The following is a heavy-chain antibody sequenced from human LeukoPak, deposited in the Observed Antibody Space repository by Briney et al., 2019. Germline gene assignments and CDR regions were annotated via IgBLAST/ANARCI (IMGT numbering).Heavy chain of an antibody. J-gene: IGHJ4*02. Sequence: ASVKVSCKASEYTFTTYDINWVRQAPGQGLEWMGWMNPNSDNTGYAQKFQGRVTMTRNTSISTAYMELSSLRSEDTAVYYCVRRHSGDFDYWGPGTLVSVSS. CDR2: MNPNSDNT. D-gene: IGHD5-12*01. CDR1: EYTFTTYD. CDR3: VRRHSGDFDY. V-gene: IGHV1-8*01.